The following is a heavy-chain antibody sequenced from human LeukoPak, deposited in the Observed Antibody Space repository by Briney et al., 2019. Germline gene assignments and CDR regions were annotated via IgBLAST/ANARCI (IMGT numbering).Heavy chain of an antibody. V-gene: IGHV1-69*05. CDR1: RGTFSSYA. CDR3: ARDLAMASRIDY. D-gene: IGHD5-18*01. Sequence: ASVKVSCKASRGTFSSYAISWVRQAPGQGLEWMGGIIPIFGTANYAQKFQGRVTITTDESTSTAYMELSRLRSDDTAVYYCARDLAMASRIDYWGQGTLVTVSS. CDR2: IIPIFGTA. J-gene: IGHJ4*02.